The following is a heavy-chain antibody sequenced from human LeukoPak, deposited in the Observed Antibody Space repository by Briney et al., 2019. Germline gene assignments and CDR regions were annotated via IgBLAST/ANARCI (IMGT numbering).Heavy chain of an antibody. D-gene: IGHD6-13*01. J-gene: IGHJ4*02. CDR1: GYTFTDYY. CDR2: INPNSGGT. V-gene: IGHV1-2*02. Sequence: ASVTVSCTASGYTFTDYYMHWVRQAPGQGREWMGWINPNSGGTDYVQKFQGRVTMTRDTSISTAYMELSRLRSDDTSVYYCVFLAAAAGINYWGQGTLVTVSS. CDR3: VFLAAAAGINY.